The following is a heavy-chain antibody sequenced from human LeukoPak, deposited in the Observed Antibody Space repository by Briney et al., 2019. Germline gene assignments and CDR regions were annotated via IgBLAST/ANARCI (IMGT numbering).Heavy chain of an antibody. J-gene: IGHJ5*02. D-gene: IGHD2/OR15-2a*01. V-gene: IGHV4-59*08. CDR3: ARGRGGRLSASNWFDT. Sequence: SETLSLTCTVSGGSISSYYWSWIRQPPGKGLEWIGYIYYSGSTNYNPSLKSRVTILLDTSKNHFSLGLSSVTATDTAIYFCARGRGGRLSASNWFDTWGQGILVTVSS. CDR2: IYYSGST. CDR1: GGSISSYY.